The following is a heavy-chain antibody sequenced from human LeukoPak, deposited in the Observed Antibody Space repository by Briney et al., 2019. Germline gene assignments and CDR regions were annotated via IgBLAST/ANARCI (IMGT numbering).Heavy chain of an antibody. CDR2: ISWNSGSI. J-gene: IGHJ5*02. CDR1: GFTFDDYA. V-gene: IGHV3-9*01. D-gene: IGHD3-22*01. Sequence: TGGSLRLSCAASGFTFDDYAMHWVRQAPGKGLEWVSGISWNSGSIGYADSVKGRFTISRDNAKNSLYLQMNSLRAEDTALYYCAKEGGYYNWFDPWGQGTLVTVSS. CDR3: AKEGGYYNWFDP.